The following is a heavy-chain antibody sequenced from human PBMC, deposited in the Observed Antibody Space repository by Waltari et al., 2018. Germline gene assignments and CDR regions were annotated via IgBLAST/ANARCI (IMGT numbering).Heavy chain of an antibody. CDR2: IYSGGST. J-gene: IGHJ6*03. V-gene: IGHV3-23*03. Sequence: EVQLLESGGGLVQPGGSLRLSCAASGFTFSSYAMSWVRQAPGKGLEWVSVIYSGGSTYYADSVKGLFTISRDNSKNTLYLQMNSLRAEDTAVYYCAKDGVYCGGDCPFGYYYMDVWGKGTTVTVSS. CDR1: GFTFSSYA. D-gene: IGHD2-21*01. CDR3: AKDGVYCGGDCPFGYYYMDV.